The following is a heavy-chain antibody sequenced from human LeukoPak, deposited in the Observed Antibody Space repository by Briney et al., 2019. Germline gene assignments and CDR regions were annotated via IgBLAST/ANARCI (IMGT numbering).Heavy chain of an antibody. V-gene: IGHV3-23*01. CDR2: ISVSGGST. CDR1: GFTFSKYA. Sequence: GSLRLSCAASGFTFSKYAMTWVRQAPGKGLEWVSGISVSGGSTNYADSVKGRFTISRDNSKNTLYLQMNSLRAEDTAVYYCAKRNYFDSGGYYFFDYWGQGTLVTVSS. CDR3: AKRNYFDSGGYYFFDY. J-gene: IGHJ4*02. D-gene: IGHD3-22*01.